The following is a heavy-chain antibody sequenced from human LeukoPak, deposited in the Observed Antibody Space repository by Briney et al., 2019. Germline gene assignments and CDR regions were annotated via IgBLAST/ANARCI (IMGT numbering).Heavy chain of an antibody. J-gene: IGHJ4*02. D-gene: IGHD6-19*01. CDR3: ARGDSSGWAFDY. V-gene: IGHV3-7*03. CDR1: GFTFSSYW. CDR2: INHNGNVN. Sequence: GGSLRLSCAASGFTFSSYWMNWARQAPGKGLEWVASINHNGNVNYYVDSVKGRFTISRDNTKNSLYLQMSNLRAEDTAVYYCARGDSSGWAFDYWGQGTLVTVSS.